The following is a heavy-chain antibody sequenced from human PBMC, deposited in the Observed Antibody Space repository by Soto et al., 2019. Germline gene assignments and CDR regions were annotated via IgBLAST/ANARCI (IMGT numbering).Heavy chain of an antibody. CDR1: GFTVSSNY. CDR2: IYSGGST. Sequence: GGSLRPSCAASGFTVSSNYMSWVRQAPGKGLEWVSVIYSGGSTYYADSVKGRFTISRHNSKNTLYLQMNSLRAEDTAVYYCASAGRGAAAGTAYWGQGTLVTVSS. V-gene: IGHV3-53*04. J-gene: IGHJ4*02. CDR3: ASAGRGAAAGTAY. D-gene: IGHD6-13*01.